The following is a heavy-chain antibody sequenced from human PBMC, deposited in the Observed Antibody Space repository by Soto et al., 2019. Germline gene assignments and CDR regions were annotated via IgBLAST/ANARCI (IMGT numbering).Heavy chain of an antibody. CDR3: ARGATVMALPGGAFDI. V-gene: IGHV3-30-3*01. Sequence: QVQLVESGGGVVQPGRSLRLSCAASGFTFSSYAMHWVRQAPGKGLEWVALISYDGSNKYYADSVKGRFTISRDNSKNTLYLQMNSLRAEDTPVYYCARGATVMALPGGAFDIWGQGSMVTVSS. CDR2: ISYDGSNK. D-gene: IGHD5-18*01. J-gene: IGHJ3*02. CDR1: GFTFSSYA.